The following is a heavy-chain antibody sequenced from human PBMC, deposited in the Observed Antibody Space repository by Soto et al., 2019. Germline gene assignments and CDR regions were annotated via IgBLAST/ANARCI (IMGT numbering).Heavy chain of an antibody. Sequence: GSLRLSCAASGFTFSSYAMHWVRQAAGKGLEWVAVISYDGSNKYYADSVKGRFTISGDNSKNTLYLQMNSLRAEDTAVYYCARDTGSGWYGIPFDYWGQGTLVTVSS. CDR3: ARDTGSGWYGIPFDY. CDR2: ISYDGSNK. V-gene: IGHV3-30-3*01. CDR1: GFTFSSYA. J-gene: IGHJ4*02. D-gene: IGHD6-19*01.